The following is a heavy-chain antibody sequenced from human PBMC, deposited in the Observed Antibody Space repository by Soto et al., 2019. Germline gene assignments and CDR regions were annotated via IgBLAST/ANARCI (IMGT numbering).Heavy chain of an antibody. CDR1: GFTFSSYS. V-gene: IGHV3-21*01. Sequence: EVLLVEAGGGLVKPGGSLRLSCADSGFTFSSYSMMWVRQAPGKGLEWVSLLSSSSSYIYFADSLKGRFTIARVNSKNSLYLQMNSVGAEDTAVYYCARVGDSSGLLPDYWGEGTLVTVSS. CDR3: ARVGDSSGLLPDY. D-gene: IGHD6-19*01. CDR2: LSSSSSYI. J-gene: IGHJ4*02.